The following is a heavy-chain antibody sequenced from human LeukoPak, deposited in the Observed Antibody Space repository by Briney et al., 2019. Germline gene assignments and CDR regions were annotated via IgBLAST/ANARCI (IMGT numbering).Heavy chain of an antibody. V-gene: IGHV3-74*01. D-gene: IGHD1-20*01. Sequence: PGGSLRLSCAASGFTFAIHAMTWVRQAPGKGLVWVSRINTDGSSTTYADSVKGRFTISRDNAKNTLYLQMNSLRAEDTAVYYCARSRESFITGTTPFDYWGQGTLVTVSP. CDR2: INTDGSST. J-gene: IGHJ4*02. CDR1: GFTFAIHA. CDR3: ARSRESFITGTTPFDY.